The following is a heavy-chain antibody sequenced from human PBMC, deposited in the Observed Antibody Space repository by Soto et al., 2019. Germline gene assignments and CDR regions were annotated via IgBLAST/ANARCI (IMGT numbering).Heavy chain of an antibody. J-gene: IGHJ4*02. CDR2: ISGRGGST. D-gene: IGHD6-19*01. CDR3: AKVGLAMADPYYFDS. V-gene: IGHV3-23*01. CDR1: GFTFSSYA. Sequence: DVQLLESGGGLLQPGGSLRLSCAASGFTFSSYAMSWVRQAPGKGLRWVSAISGRGGSTFYADSVKGRFTISRDNSKNTLYLQLNSLRVEDTALYYCAKVGLAMADPYYFDSWGQGTLVSASS.